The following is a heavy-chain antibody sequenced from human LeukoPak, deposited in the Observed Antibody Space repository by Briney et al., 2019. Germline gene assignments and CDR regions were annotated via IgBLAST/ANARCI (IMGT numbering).Heavy chain of an antibody. CDR2: INTNTGNP. J-gene: IGHJ6*02. CDR1: GYTFTSYA. D-gene: IGHD5-18*01. Sequence: ASVKVSCKASGYTFTSYAMNWERQAPGQGLEWMGWINTNTGNPTYAQGFTGRFVFSLDTSVSTAYLQISSLKAEDTAVYYCAREEYSYGYYYYYGMDVWGQGTTVTVSS. CDR3: AREEYSYGYYYYYGMDV. V-gene: IGHV7-4-1*02.